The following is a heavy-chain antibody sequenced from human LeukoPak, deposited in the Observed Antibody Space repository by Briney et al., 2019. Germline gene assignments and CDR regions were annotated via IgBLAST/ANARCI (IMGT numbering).Heavy chain of an antibody. D-gene: IGHD6-6*01. V-gene: IGHV3-21*01. CDR3: ARDPGEYSSSSLDAFDI. CDR2: ISSSSSYI. CDR1: GFALNAYS. J-gene: IGHJ3*02. Sequence: GGSLRLSCAASGFALNAYSLTWVRQAPGKGLEWVSSISSSSSYIYYADSVKGRFTISRDNAKNSLYLQMNSLRAEDTAVYYCARDPGEYSSSSLDAFDIWGQGTMVTVSS.